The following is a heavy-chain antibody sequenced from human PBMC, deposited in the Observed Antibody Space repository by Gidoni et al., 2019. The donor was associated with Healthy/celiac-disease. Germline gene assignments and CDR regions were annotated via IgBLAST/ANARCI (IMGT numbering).Heavy chain of an antibody. CDR2: IYYSGST. CDR1: GGSISSSSYY. V-gene: IGHV4-39*01. Sequence: QLQLQESGPGLVKPSETLSLTCTVSGGSISSSSYYWGWIRQPPGKGLEWIGSIYYSGSTYYNPSLKSRVTISVDTSKNQFSLKLSSVTAADTAVYYCARHVEGWLQLWYFDYWGQGTLVTVSS. J-gene: IGHJ4*02. CDR3: ARHVEGWLQLWYFDY. D-gene: IGHD5-12*01.